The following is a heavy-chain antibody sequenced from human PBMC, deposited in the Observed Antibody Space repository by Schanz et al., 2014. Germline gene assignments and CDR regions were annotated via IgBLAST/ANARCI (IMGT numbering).Heavy chain of an antibody. CDR2: ISVYNHNK. J-gene: IGHJ4*02. D-gene: IGHD3-3*01. V-gene: IGHV1-18*01. CDR3: ARDRRFFDRDGLYYFDS. CDR1: GYIFINSG. Sequence: QIQLVQSGPEVKKPGATVKVSCKASGYIFINSGISWVRQAPGQGLEWMGWISVYNHNKEYDQKFQGRVTMTTDTSTSTAYMALTDLRSDDTTVYSCARDRRFFDRDGLYYFDSWGQGTLVTVSS.